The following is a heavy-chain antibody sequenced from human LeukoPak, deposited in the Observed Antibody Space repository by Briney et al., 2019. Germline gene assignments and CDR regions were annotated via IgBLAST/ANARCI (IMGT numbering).Heavy chain of an antibody. V-gene: IGHV3-23*01. CDR1: GFTFSSHA. Sequence: PGRCLRLSCATSGFTFSSHAMSWIRQAPGKGLEWISGFSAASGGTYYADSVKGRFTISRDNSKNTVYLQVNSLRAEDTAVYYCAKEDGTVVVSTFGDWGQGTLVTVSS. J-gene: IGHJ4*02. D-gene: IGHD2-15*01. CDR2: FSAASGGT. CDR3: AKEDGTVVVSTFGD.